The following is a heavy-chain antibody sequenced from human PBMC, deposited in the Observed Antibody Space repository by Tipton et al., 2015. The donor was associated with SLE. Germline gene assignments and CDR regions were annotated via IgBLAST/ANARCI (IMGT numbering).Heavy chain of an antibody. CDR1: GGSFSGYY. Sequence: AGLVKPSETLSLTCAVYGGSFSGYYWSWIRQPPGKGLEWIGEVNDGGNINYNPSLMTRVTISGDTSKNQISLRLNSVTAADTAVYYCARQDSRGFDYWGQGILVTVSS. D-gene: IGHD6-13*01. V-gene: IGHV4-34*01. CDR2: VNDGGNI. J-gene: IGHJ4*02. CDR3: ARQDSRGFDY.